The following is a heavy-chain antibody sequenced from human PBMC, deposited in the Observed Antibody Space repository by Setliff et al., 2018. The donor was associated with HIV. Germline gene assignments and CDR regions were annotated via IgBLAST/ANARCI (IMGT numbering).Heavy chain of an antibody. V-gene: IGHV3-23*01. CDR1: GFTFSNYA. J-gene: IGHJ4*02. Sequence: PGGSLRLSCAASGFTFSNYAMSWVRQAPGEGLEWVSAILSTGERTFHADSVKGRFTISRDNSKNTVYLQMNSLRAEDTAEYYCAKELAASGLGYFDSWGRGILVTVSS. D-gene: IGHD3-22*01. CDR3: AKELAASGLGYFDS. CDR2: ILSTGERT.